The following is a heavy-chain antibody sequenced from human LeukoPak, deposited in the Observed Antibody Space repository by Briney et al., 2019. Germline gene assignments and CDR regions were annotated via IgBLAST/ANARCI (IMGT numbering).Heavy chain of an antibody. V-gene: IGHV4-34*01. D-gene: IGHD2-2*02. CDR1: GGSFSGYY. CDR3: ARSKRRVVVVPAAIQGRGNWFDP. J-gene: IGHJ5*02. Sequence: SETLSLTCAVYGGSFSGYYWSWIRQPPGKGLEWSGEINHSGSTNYNPSLKSRVTISVDTSKNQFSLKLSSVTAADTAVYYCARSKRRVVVVPAAIQGRGNWFDPWGQGTLVTVSS. CDR2: INHSGST.